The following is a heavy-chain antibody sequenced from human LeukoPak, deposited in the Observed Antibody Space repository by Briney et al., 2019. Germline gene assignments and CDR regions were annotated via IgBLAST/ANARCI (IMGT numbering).Heavy chain of an antibody. CDR3: GKTTTGYSSGRYPGWPVDY. Sequence: QPGGSLRLSCAASGFTFGSYAMYWVRQAPGKGLEWVSGIFGSGGSPHYADSVKGRFTISRDNSKNTVYPQMNSLRVEDTAVYYCGKTTTGYSSGRYPGWPVDYWGQGTLVTVSS. CDR2: IFGSGGSP. D-gene: IGHD6-19*01. V-gene: IGHV3-23*01. J-gene: IGHJ4*02. CDR1: GFTFGSYA.